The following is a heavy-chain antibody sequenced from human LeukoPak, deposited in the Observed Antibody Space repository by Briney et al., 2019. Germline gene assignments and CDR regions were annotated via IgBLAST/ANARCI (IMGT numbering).Heavy chain of an antibody. V-gene: IGHV3-30*03. CDR1: GFTFSSYG. CDR3: ARDSGSGSYYTLDY. D-gene: IGHD3-10*01. Sequence: HAGGSLRLSCAASGFTFSSYGMHWVRQAPGKGLEWVAVISYDGSNKYYADSVKGRFTISRDNSKNTLYLQMNSLRAEDTAVYYCARDSGSGSYYTLDYWGQGTLVTVSS. CDR2: ISYDGSNK. J-gene: IGHJ4*02.